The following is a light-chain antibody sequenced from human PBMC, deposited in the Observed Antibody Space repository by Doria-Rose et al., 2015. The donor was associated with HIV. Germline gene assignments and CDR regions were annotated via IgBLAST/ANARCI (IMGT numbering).Light chain of an antibody. J-gene: IGKJ2*01. CDR1: QGIGSD. CDR2: RAS. Sequence: EIVLTQSPATLSVSPGERATLSCRASQGIGSDLAWYQQKPGQAPRLLIYRASIRATGIPPRFTGGGSGTEFTLTISSLQSEDFAVYFCQQYSQWPPYTFGQGTKLEVK. V-gene: IGKV3-15*01. CDR3: QQYSQWPPYT.